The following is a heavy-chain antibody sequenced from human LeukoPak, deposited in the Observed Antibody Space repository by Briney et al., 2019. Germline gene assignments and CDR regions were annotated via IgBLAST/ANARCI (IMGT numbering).Heavy chain of an antibody. CDR3: VRLRRNNDRSGYYYYYDY. D-gene: IGHD3-22*01. CDR1: GYTFSDFS. J-gene: IGHJ4*02. CDR2: VSVRSNYR. V-gene: IGHV3-21*01. Sequence: GGSLRLSCAASGYTFSDFSVNWVRQAPGKGLEWVSSVSVRSNYRYYADSVRGRFTISRDDARDSLFLQMNSLRAEDTAVYFCVRLRRNNDRSGYYYYYDYWGQGTLVTVSS.